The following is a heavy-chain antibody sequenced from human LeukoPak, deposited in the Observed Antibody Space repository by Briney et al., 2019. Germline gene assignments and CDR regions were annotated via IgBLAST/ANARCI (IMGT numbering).Heavy chain of an antibody. Sequence: GASVKVSCKASGYTFTGYYMHWVRQAPGQGLEWMGWINPNSGGTNYAQRFQGRVTMTRDTSISTAYMELSRLRSDDTAVYYCARESVLFYYGLDVWGQGTTVTVSS. D-gene: IGHD2/OR15-2a*01. J-gene: IGHJ6*02. CDR2: INPNSGGT. CDR3: ARESVLFYYGLDV. V-gene: IGHV1-2*02. CDR1: GYTFTGYY.